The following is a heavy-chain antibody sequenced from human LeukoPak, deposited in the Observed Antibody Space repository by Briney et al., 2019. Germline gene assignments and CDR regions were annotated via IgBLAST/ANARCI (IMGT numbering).Heavy chain of an antibody. V-gene: IGHV1-69*05. Sequence: GASVKVSCKASGGTFSSYAISWVRQAPGQGLEWMGGIIPIFGTANYAQKFQGRVTITTDESTSTAYMELSSLRSEDTAVYYCASLGDTAMDNYYYYYMDVWGKGTTVTVSS. J-gene: IGHJ6*03. CDR1: GGTFSSYA. CDR3: ASLGDTAMDNYYYYYMDV. CDR2: IIPIFGTA. D-gene: IGHD5-18*01.